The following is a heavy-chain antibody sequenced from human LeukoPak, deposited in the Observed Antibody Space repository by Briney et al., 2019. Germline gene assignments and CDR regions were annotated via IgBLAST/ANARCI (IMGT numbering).Heavy chain of an antibody. CDR1: GYSFTSYW. Sequence: GESLKISCKGSGYSFTSYWIGWVRQMPGKGLEWMGIIYPGDSGTRYSPSFQGQVTISADKSISTAYLQWSSLKASDTAMYYCAREIVVPAARDAFDIWGQGTMVTVSS. CDR2: IYPGDSGT. CDR3: AREIVVPAARDAFDI. D-gene: IGHD2-2*01. V-gene: IGHV5-51*01. J-gene: IGHJ3*02.